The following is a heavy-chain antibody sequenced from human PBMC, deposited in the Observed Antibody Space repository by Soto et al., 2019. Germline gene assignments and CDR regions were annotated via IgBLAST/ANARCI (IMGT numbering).Heavy chain of an antibody. J-gene: IGHJ4*02. CDR3: ARRSWRGRADY. V-gene: IGHV3-23*01. D-gene: IGHD3-3*01. CDR2: IGGSGGDT. Sequence: EVQLLASGGGLAQPGGSLRLSCAASGFPFSSYAMSWVRQAPGKGLEWGSGIGGSGGDTFYADSVKGRFTVSRDNAENTRSLELNSLRAEDTAIYYCARRSWRGRADYWGQGILVTVSS. CDR1: GFPFSSYA.